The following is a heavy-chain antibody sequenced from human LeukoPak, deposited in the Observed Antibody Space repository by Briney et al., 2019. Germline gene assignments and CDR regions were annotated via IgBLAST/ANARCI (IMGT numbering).Heavy chain of an antibody. Sequence: GGSLRLSCAASGFTFSSYSMNWVRQAPGKGLEWVSYISSSSSTIYYADSVKGRFTISRDNAKNSLYLQMNSLRAEDTAVYYCARDNGGLFDYWGQGTLVTVSS. V-gene: IGHV3-48*01. CDR1: GFTFSSYS. D-gene: IGHD7-27*01. CDR2: ISSSSSTI. CDR3: ARDNGGLFDY. J-gene: IGHJ4*02.